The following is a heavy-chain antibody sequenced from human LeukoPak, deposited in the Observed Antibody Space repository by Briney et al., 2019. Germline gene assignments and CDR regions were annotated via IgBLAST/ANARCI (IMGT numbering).Heavy chain of an antibody. J-gene: IGHJ6*03. CDR3: AKDWRRIVVVGPITRHGNYMDV. Sequence: GGSLRLSCAASGFTFSIYAMSWVRQAPGKGLEWVAFIRYDGSNKYFADSLKGRFTISRDNSKNTLYLQMNSLRPEDTAVYYCAKDWRRIVVVGPITRHGNYMDVWGKGTTVTISS. CDR2: IRYDGSNK. D-gene: IGHD2-15*01. CDR1: GFTFSIYA. V-gene: IGHV3-30*02.